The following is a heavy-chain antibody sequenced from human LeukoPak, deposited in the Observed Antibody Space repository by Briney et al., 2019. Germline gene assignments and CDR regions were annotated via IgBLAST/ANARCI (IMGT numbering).Heavy chain of an antibody. CDR2: MHPNTGDT. CDR3: VRDLTNPASGDY. Sequence: ASVKVSCKTSGYTFTDKYIHWVRQAPGLGLECMGWMHPNTGDTVYVQKFQGRVAFTRDTSISTAYMELHRLGSDDTAVYFCVRDLTNPASGDYWGQGTLVTVSS. J-gene: IGHJ4*02. CDR1: GYTFTDKY. D-gene: IGHD1-14*01. V-gene: IGHV1-2*02.